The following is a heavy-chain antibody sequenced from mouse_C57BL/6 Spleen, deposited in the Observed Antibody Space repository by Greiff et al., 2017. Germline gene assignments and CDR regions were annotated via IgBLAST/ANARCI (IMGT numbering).Heavy chain of an antibody. Sequence: EVKVEESGPGLVKPSQSLSLTCSVTGYSITSGYYWNWIRQFPGNKLEWMGYISYDGSNNYNPSLKNRISITRDTSKNQFFLKLNSVTTEDTATYYCAKFSRGYAMDYWGQGTSVTVSS. CDR3: AKFSRGYAMDY. J-gene: IGHJ4*01. CDR2: ISYDGSN. V-gene: IGHV3-6*01. CDR1: GYSITSGYY.